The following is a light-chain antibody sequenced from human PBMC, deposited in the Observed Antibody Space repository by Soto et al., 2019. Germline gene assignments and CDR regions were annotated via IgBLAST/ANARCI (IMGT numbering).Light chain of an antibody. CDR2: EVT. CDR1: SSDVGSYNR. Sequence: QSALPQPPSVSGSPGQSVTISCTGTSSDVGSYNRVSWYQQPPGTAPKLIIYEVTNRPSGVPDRFSGSKSGNTASLTISGLQAEDEADYYCSSYTSSSTYVFGTGTKVTV. J-gene: IGLJ1*01. V-gene: IGLV2-18*02. CDR3: SSYTSSSTYV.